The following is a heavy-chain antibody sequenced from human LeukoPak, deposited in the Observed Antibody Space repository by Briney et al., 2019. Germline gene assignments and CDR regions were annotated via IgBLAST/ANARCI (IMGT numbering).Heavy chain of an antibody. CDR3: AKDLRLRYFTY. J-gene: IGHJ4*02. Sequence: GGSLRLSCAASGFTFSNYGMNWVRQAPGKGLEWVSGISGSGGSTYSADSVKGRFIISRDNSKSMLYLQMNSLRAEDTAVYHCAKDLRLRYFTYWGQGTLATVSS. D-gene: IGHD3-9*01. V-gene: IGHV3-23*01. CDR2: ISGSGGST. CDR1: GFTFSNYG.